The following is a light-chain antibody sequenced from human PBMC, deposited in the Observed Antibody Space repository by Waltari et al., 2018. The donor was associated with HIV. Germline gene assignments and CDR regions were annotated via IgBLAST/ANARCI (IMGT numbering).Light chain of an antibody. Sequence: EIVLTQSAATLSLSQGQRAPLSCRARQSIYVHLSWYQHNTGQPPRLLGYESSKRVTDIPARFSGSGSGANFTLTISSLEPEDFAVYYCQHRSSWPPTFGGGTRIEI. J-gene: IGKJ4*01. V-gene: IGKV3-11*01. CDR3: QHRSSWPPT. CDR1: QSIYVH. CDR2: ESS.